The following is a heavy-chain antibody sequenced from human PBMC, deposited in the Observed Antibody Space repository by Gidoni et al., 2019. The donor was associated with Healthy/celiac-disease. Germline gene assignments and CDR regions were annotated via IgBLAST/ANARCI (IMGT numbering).Heavy chain of an antibody. CDR3: ARRGYCSSTSCYHYWYFDL. CDR1: GYSFTSYW. Sequence: EVQLVQSGAEVKKPGESLKISCKGSGYSFTSYWSGCVRQMPGKGLEWMGLIYPGDSDTSYSPSFQGQVTISADKSISTAYLQWSSLKASDTAMYYCARRGYCSSTSCYHYWYFDLWGRGTLVTVSS. D-gene: IGHD2-2*01. V-gene: IGHV5-51*03. J-gene: IGHJ2*01. CDR2: IYPGDSDT.